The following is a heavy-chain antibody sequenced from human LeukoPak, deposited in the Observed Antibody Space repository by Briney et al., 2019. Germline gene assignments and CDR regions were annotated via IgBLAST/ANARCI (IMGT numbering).Heavy chain of an antibody. V-gene: IGHV3-30-3*01. J-gene: IGHJ3*02. CDR2: ISYDGSNK. Sequence: PGRSLRLSCAASGFTFSSYAMHWVRQAPGKGLEWVAVISYDGSNKYYADSVKGRFTISRGNSKNTLYLQMNSLRAEDTAVYYCARVKWDAFDIWGQGTMVTVSS. CDR3: ARVKWDAFDI. CDR1: GFTFSSYA. D-gene: IGHD1-26*01.